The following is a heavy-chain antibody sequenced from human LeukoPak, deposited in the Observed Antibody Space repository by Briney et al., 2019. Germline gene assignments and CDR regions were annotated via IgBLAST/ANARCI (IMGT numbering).Heavy chain of an antibody. J-gene: IGHJ4*02. CDR3: AKDGYSSGWYLGDS. CDR1: GFTSSSYW. Sequence: HPGGSLRLSCAASGFTSSSYWMSWVRQAPGKGLEWVSTISASGGSTYYADSVKGRFTISRDSSKNTLYLQTNSLRAEDTAVYYCAKDGYSSGWYLGDSWGQGTLVTVSS. CDR2: ISASGGST. D-gene: IGHD6-19*01. V-gene: IGHV3-23*01.